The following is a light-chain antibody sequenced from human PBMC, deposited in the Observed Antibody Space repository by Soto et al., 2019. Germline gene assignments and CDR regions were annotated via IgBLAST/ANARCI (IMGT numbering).Light chain of an antibody. Sequence: QSALTQPASMSGSPGQSITISCTGTSSDVGGYKHVSWYQHHPGKAPKLMIYEVNNRPSGVSNRFSGSKSGYTASLTISGLQAEDEADYYCNSQRSSGTRVFGTGTKLTVL. V-gene: IGLV2-14*01. CDR1: SSDVGGYKH. CDR2: EVN. J-gene: IGLJ1*01. CDR3: NSQRSSGTRV.